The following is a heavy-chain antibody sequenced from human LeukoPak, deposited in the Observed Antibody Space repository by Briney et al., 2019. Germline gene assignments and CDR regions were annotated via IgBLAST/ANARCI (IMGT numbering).Heavy chain of an antibody. D-gene: IGHD3-10*01. CDR2: IKDDSTSI. CDR1: GFTLSTYS. Sequence: GGSLRLSCTASGFTLSTYSMHWVRQAPGKGLEWVSYIKDDSTSIQYAGSVKGRFTVSRDNAKNSLYLQMNSLRAEDTAVYYCAKDRRITMVRGVAGFDYWGQGTPVTVSS. CDR3: AKDRRITMVRGVAGFDY. J-gene: IGHJ4*02. V-gene: IGHV3-48*01.